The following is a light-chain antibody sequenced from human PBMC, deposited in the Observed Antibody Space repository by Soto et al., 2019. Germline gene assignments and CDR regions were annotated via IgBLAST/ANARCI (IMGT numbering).Light chain of an antibody. J-gene: IGKJ5*01. V-gene: IGKV1-9*01. CDR1: QGIDTS. CDR3: QQLHGYPIT. CDR2: AAS. Sequence: ILLTQSPSSLSASVGDRVTITCRASQGIDTSLAWYQQKPGKAPKLLIYAASNSQSGVPSRFSGSGSRTHFTLTISSLQPEDFATYYCQQLHGYPITFGQGTRLAI.